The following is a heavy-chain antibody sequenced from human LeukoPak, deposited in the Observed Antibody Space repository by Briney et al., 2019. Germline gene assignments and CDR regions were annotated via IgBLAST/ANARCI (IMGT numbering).Heavy chain of an antibody. CDR3: ARRKSRNCSSTSCTSPYYFDY. CDR1: GGSFSGYC. J-gene: IGHJ4*02. Sequence: SETLSLTCAVYGGSFSGYCWSWIRQPPGKGLEWIGEINHSGSTNYNPSLKSRVTISVDPSKNQLSLKLSSVAAADTAVYYCARRKSRNCSSTSCTSPYYFDYWGQGTLVTVSS. D-gene: IGHD2-2*01. CDR2: INHSGST. V-gene: IGHV4-34*01.